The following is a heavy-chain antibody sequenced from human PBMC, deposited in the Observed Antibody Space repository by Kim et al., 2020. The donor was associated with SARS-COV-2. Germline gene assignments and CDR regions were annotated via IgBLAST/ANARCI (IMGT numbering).Heavy chain of an antibody. CDR2: INTDTGTP. Sequence: ASVKVSCKASGYTFTRHAINWVRQAPGQGLEWMGWINTDTGTPTYAQGFTGRFVFSLDTSVSTAYLQINSLKAEDTAFYYCARIVKLGTVVTPAYAFDFWGQGTMVTVSS. V-gene: IGHV7-4-1*02. CDR3: ARIVKLGTVVTPAYAFDF. J-gene: IGHJ3*01. D-gene: IGHD2-21*02. CDR1: GYTFTRHA.